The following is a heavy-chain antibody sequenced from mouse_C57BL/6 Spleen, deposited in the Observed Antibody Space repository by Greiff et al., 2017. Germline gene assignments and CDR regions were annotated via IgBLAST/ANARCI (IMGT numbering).Heavy chain of an antibody. V-gene: IGHV1-81*01. Sequence: QVQLKQSGAELARPGASVKLSCKASGYTFTSYGISWVKQRTGQGLEWIGEIYPRSGNTYYNEKFKGKATLTADKSSSTAYMELRSLTSEDSAVYFCARGNYDYDGFDYWGQGTTLTVSS. D-gene: IGHD2-4*01. J-gene: IGHJ2*01. CDR1: GYTFTSYG. CDR2: IYPRSGNT. CDR3: ARGNYDYDGFDY.